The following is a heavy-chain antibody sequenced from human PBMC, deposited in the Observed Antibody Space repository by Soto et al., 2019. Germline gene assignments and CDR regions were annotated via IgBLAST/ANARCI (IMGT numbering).Heavy chain of an antibody. CDR2: INSDGSSI. J-gene: IGHJ6*02. Sequence: EVQLVESGGGLVQPGGSVRLSCAASKFTITSYWMHWVRQAPGKGLVWVSRINSDGSSISYADAVKGRFTISRDNAKNTLYLQMNSLRVEDTAVYYGAREVSHGYVHRGMDVWGQGTTVTVFS. CDR1: KFTITSYW. D-gene: IGHD5-18*01. V-gene: IGHV3-74*01. CDR3: AREVSHGYVHRGMDV.